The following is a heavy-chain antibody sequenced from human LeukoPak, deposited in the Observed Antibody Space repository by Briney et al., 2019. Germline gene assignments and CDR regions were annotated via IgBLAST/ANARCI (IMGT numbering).Heavy chain of an antibody. CDR2: GGSGGST. CDR1: GFIFSSYA. CDR3: AKMRGQYYHSYYMDA. Sequence: GGALRLSCAATGFIFSSYAMSWVRQAPGKGLEWVSYGGSGGSTYYADSVKGRFTVSRDNSKITLYLQMNSLTAEDTAVYYCAKMRGQYYHSYYMDAWGKGTTVTVSS. J-gene: IGHJ6*03. V-gene: IGHV3-23*01.